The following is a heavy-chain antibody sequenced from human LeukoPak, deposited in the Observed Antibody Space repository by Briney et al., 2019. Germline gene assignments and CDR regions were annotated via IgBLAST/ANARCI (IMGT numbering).Heavy chain of an antibody. D-gene: IGHD2-2*01. CDR2: INPNSGGT. CDR3: ARVGWNCSSTSCYPGGPFDY. V-gene: IGHV1-2*02. J-gene: IGHJ4*02. CDR1: GYTFTGYY. Sequence: ASVKVSCKASGYTFTGYYMHWMRQAPGQGLEWMGWINPNSGGTNYAQKFQGRVTMTRDTSISTAYMELSRLRSDDTAVYYCARVGWNCSSTSCYPGGPFDYWGQGTLVTVSS.